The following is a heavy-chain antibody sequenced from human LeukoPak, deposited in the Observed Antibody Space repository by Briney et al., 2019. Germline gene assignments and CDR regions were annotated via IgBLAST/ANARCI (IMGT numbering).Heavy chain of an antibody. CDR3: AKVYRGWYFSFGMDV. CDR2: ISWNSGSI. Sequence: GRSLRLSCAASGLTFDDYAMHWVRQAPGKGLEWVSGISWNSGSIGYADSVKGRFTISRDNANNSLYLQMNSLRAEDTALYYCAKVYRGWYFSFGMDVWGQGTTVTVSS. J-gene: IGHJ6*02. CDR1: GLTFDDYA. V-gene: IGHV3-9*01. D-gene: IGHD6-19*01.